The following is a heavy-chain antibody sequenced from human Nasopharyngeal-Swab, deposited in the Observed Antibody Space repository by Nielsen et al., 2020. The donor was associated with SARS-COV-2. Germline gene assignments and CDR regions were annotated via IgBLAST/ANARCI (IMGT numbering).Heavy chain of an antibody. Sequence: RQAPGKGLEWIGYIYYSGSTYYNPSLKSRVTISVDTSKNQFSLKLSSVTAADTAVYYCARGRKQQLVLRWFDPWGQGTLATVSS. CDR3: ARGRKQQLVLRWFDP. CDR2: IYYSGST. D-gene: IGHD6-13*01. J-gene: IGHJ5*02. V-gene: IGHV4-31*02.